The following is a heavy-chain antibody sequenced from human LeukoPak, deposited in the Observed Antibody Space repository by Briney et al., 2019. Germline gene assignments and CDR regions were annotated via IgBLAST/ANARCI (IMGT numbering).Heavy chain of an antibody. D-gene: IGHD3-10*01. CDR2: IKQDGSVT. J-gene: IGHJ4*02. Sequence: GGPLRLSCAASGFAFSSYWTSWVRQAPGTGLEWVANIKQDGSVTYYVDSVKGRFTISRDNAKNSLFLQMNNLRAEDTAVYYCARDRLSYGSGSFDYWGQGTLDTVSS. CDR1: GFAFSSYW. V-gene: IGHV3-7*01. CDR3: ARDRLSYGSGSFDY.